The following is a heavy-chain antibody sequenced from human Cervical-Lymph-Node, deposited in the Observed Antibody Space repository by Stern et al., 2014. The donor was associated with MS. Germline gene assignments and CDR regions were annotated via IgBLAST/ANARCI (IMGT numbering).Heavy chain of an antibody. CDR1: GVSVSSYY. Sequence: QVQLQESGPGLVKPSETLSLTCTVSGVSVSSYYWTWIRQPPGKGLEWIGYIYRSGNTNYNPSLKSRVTISVDTSKNQFSLKVRSVTAADTAVYFCARGRGYGEVINWFDAWGQGTLVTVSS. J-gene: IGHJ5*02. V-gene: IGHV4-59*02. CDR3: ARGRGYGEVINWFDA. D-gene: IGHD4-17*01. CDR2: IYRSGNT.